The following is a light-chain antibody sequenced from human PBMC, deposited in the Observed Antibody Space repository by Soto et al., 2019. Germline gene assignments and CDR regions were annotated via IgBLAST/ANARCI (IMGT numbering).Light chain of an antibody. V-gene: IGLV7-46*01. CDR1: TGVATGGQS. Sequence: QAVVTQEPSLTVSPEGTVTLTCDSTTGVATGGQSPYWFQQKSGQAPTTLPSDANKRHSWTPARFSGSLLGGKAALTLSGAQPEDEADYFCLIYYSHSWVFGGGTKLTVL. CDR3: LIYYSHSWV. J-gene: IGLJ3*02. CDR2: DAN.